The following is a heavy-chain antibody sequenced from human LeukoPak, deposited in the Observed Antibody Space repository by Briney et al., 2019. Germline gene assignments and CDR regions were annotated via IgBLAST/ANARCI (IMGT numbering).Heavy chain of an antibody. D-gene: IGHD5-12*01. V-gene: IGHV4-39*01. CDR2: IYYGGST. J-gene: IGHJ4*02. CDR1: GGSIISSSYY. Sequence: SETLSLTCTVSGGSIISSSYYWGWIRQPPGKGLEWIGSIYYGGSTYYNPSLKSRVTISVDTSNNQFSLKLSSVTAADTAVYYCARRASVGGHAELVDYWGQGTLVTVSS. CDR3: ARRASVGGHAELVDY.